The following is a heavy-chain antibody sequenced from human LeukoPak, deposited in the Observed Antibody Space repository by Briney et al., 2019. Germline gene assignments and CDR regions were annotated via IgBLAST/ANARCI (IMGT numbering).Heavy chain of an antibody. Sequence: MPSETLSLTCDVSGGSINDRYLSWIRQPPGNGLEWIGHIHPSGSTHKNASPDSRVTFPLDMSKNQFSLRLTSLRAADTAVYYCARVSSSWPYYYYYYMDVWGKGTTVTVSS. CDR1: GGSINDRY. V-gene: IGHV4-4*08. CDR2: IHPSGST. D-gene: IGHD6-13*01. CDR3: ARVSSSWPYYYYYYMDV. J-gene: IGHJ6*03.